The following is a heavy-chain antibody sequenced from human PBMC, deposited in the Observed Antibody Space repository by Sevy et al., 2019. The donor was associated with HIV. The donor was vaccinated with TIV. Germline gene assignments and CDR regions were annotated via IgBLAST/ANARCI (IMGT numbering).Heavy chain of an antibody. CDR2: IVVGSDNT. CDR1: GFTFTSSA. V-gene: IGHV1-58*01. D-gene: IGHD1-1*01. Sequence: ASVKVSCKASGFTFTSSAVQWVRQARGQRLEWIGWIVVGSDNTNYAPKFQERVTITRDMSTSTAYMELSSLRSADTPVYYCPADSPLYNWKDWVGAFDIWGQGTMVTVSS. CDR3: PADSPLYNWKDWVGAFDI. J-gene: IGHJ3*02.